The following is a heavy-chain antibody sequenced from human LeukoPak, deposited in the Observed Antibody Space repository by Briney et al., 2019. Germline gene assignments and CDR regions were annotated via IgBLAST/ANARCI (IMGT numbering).Heavy chain of an antibody. Sequence: PSQTLSLTCTVSGGSISSGDYYWSWIRQPPGKGLEWIGYIYYTESTYSNPSLKSRVTISVDTSKNQFSLKLSSVTAADTAVYYCARGRGYSSSWYSYYYYMDVWGKGTTVTVSS. CDR2: IYYTEST. CDR1: GGSISSGDYY. D-gene: IGHD6-13*01. J-gene: IGHJ6*03. CDR3: ARGRGYSSSWYSYYYYMDV. V-gene: IGHV4-30-4*08.